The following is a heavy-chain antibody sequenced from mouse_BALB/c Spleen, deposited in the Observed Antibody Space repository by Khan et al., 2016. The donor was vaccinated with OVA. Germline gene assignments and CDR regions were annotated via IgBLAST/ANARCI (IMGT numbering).Heavy chain of an antibody. D-gene: IGHD4-1*01. Sequence: EVQLVESGGGLVKPGGSLKLSCAASGFAFSSYDMSWLRQIPEKRLEWVAYISSGGGSTYFPDTVKGRCTISRDNATNTLYLQMSSLTSEDTAMYYCARLGDWDRDYSMDYWGQGTSVTVSS. CDR1: GFAFSSYD. J-gene: IGHJ4*01. CDR3: ARLGDWDRDYSMDY. CDR2: ISSGGGST. V-gene: IGHV5-12-1*01.